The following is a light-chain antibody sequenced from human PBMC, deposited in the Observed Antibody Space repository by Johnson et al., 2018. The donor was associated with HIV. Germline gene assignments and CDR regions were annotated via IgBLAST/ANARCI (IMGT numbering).Light chain of an antibody. CDR3: GTWDSNLCAGARV. J-gene: IGLJ1*01. CDR1: SSNIGNNY. V-gene: IGLV1-51*02. Sequence: QSVLTQPPSVSAAPGQKVTISCSGSSSNIGNNYVSWYQQLPGTAPKLLIYENNKRPSRIPDRFSGSKSGTSATLGITGLQPGDEADSYCGTWDSNLCAGARVFGTGTKVTVL. CDR2: ENN.